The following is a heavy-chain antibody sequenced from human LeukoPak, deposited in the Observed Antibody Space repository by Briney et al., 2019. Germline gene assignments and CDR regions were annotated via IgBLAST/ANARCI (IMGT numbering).Heavy chain of an antibody. CDR3: VRDGGRLNFGDGASLDY. J-gene: IGHJ4*02. Sequence: GGSLRLSCAASGFTFSSYGMHWVRQAPGKGLVWVSRIKSDGSSTSYADSVKGRFTISRDNAKNTLYLQMNSLRAEDTAMYYCVRDGGRLNFGDGASLDYWGQGTLVTVSS. V-gene: IGHV3-74*01. D-gene: IGHD3-10*01. CDR2: IKSDGSST. CDR1: GFTFSSYG.